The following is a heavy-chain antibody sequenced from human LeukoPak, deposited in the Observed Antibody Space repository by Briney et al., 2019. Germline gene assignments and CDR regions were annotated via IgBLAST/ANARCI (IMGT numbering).Heavy chain of an antibody. Sequence: GGSLRLSCAASGFAVSSSYMSWVRQAPGKGLEWVSIIYSSGSTYYADSVKGRFTISRDSSKNTLYLQMNSLRAEDTAVYYCARASSGYPHYYFDYWGQGTLVTVSS. CDR2: IYSSGST. CDR1: GFAVSSSY. V-gene: IGHV3-53*01. CDR3: ARASSGYPHYYFDY. J-gene: IGHJ4*02. D-gene: IGHD3-22*01.